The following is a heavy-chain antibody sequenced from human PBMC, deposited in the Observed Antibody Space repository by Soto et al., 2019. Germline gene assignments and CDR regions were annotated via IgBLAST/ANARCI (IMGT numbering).Heavy chain of an antibody. Sequence: ASVKVSCKASGRTITNHFMHWVRQAPGQGLEWMGTISPSGSITNYAQKFQGRVTMTRDTSTNTIYMELSSLTSEDTAVYYCARDPSGQDQVGWFDPWGQGTLVTVSS. J-gene: IGHJ5*02. D-gene: IGHD1-26*01. V-gene: IGHV1-46*01. CDR3: ARDPSGQDQVGWFDP. CDR1: GRTITNHF. CDR2: ISPSGSIT.